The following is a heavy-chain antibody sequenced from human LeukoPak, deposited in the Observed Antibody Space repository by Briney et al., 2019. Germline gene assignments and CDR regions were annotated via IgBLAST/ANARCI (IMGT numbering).Heavy chain of an antibody. CDR3: ARDVPYDSSGYLPGFGH. CDR2: ISAYNGNT. V-gene: IGHV1-18*01. CDR1: GYTFTSYG. J-gene: IGHJ4*02. Sequence: ASVKVSCKASGYTFTSYGISWVRQAPGQGLEWMGWISAYNGNTNYAQKLQGRVTMTTDTSTSTAYMELRSLRSDDTAVYYCARDVPYDSSGYLPGFGHWGQGTLVTVSS. D-gene: IGHD3-22*01.